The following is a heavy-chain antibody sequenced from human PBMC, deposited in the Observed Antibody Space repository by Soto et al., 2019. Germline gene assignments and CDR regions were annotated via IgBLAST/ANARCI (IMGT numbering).Heavy chain of an antibody. Sequence: QVQLVQSGAEVKKPGASVRVACKTSGYNFIDYVISWVRQAPGQGLEWVGWISASNGDSNFAQKVQGRDTMTTDTSTSTVDMELRRLRSDDTAVYFCARDATTTKKYYYYMDVWGKGTKVTVSS. D-gene: IGHD1-26*01. CDR3: ARDATTTKKYYYYMDV. CDR1: GYNFIDYV. J-gene: IGHJ6*03. CDR2: ISASNGDS. V-gene: IGHV1-18*01.